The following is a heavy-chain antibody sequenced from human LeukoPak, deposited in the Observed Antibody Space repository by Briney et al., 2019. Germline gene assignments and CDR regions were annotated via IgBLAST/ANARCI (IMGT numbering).Heavy chain of an antibody. CDR1: GGSLSTTSW. CDR3: ARSHWGPFGSRIANWFGP. D-gene: IGHD7-27*01. Sequence: SGTRSLTCTVSGGSLSTTSWWVWLRQPPGKGLEWIGYIYYSGSTYYNPSLKSRVTISVDTSKNQFSLKLSSVTAADTAVYYCARSHWGPFGSRIANWFGPWGQGTLVTVSS. J-gene: IGHJ5*02. CDR2: IYYSGST. V-gene: IGHV4-4*02.